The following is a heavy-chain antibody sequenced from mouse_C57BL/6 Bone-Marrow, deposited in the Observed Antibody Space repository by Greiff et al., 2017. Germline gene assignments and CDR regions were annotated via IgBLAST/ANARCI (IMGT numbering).Heavy chain of an antibody. J-gene: IGHJ2*01. V-gene: IGHV1-61*01. CDR2: IYPSDSET. Sequence: QVQLQQPGAELVRPGSSVKLSCKASGYTFTRYWLDWVKQRPGQGLEWIGNIYPSDSETHYNQKFKDKATLTVDKSSSTAYMQLSSRTSEDAAVYYCARGDYGSSGYYLDYWVQGTTPTVSA. D-gene: IGHD1-1*01. CDR3: ARGDYGSSGYYLDY. CDR1: GYTFTRYW.